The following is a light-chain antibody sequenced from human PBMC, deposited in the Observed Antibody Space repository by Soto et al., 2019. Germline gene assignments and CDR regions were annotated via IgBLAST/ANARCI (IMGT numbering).Light chain of an antibody. V-gene: IGKV3D-15*01. CDR2: GAS. Sequence: ENVLTQSPDTLSLSPGERATLSCRASQIVSSGYLAWYQQKPGQAPRLLNYGASSRATDIPDRFSGSGSRTETTPTSSLQSEDFAVYYCQHHNNWPLWTFGQGTKVDIK. CDR3: QHHNNWPLWT. CDR1: QIVSSGY. J-gene: IGKJ1*01.